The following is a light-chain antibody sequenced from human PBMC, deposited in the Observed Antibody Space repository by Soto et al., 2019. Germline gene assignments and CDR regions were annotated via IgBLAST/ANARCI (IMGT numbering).Light chain of an antibody. J-gene: IGKJ4*01. CDR3: LQHDSYRLP. CDR1: QGMDKY. V-gene: IGKV1-17*03. Sequence: DIQMTQSPSAMSASVGDRVTITCRASQGMDKYFAWFQQKPGKATKRLIYETSSLQSGVPSRFSGSGYWTEFTLTFSILQPEDSATYYCLQHDSYRLPFGGGTKVEIK. CDR2: ETS.